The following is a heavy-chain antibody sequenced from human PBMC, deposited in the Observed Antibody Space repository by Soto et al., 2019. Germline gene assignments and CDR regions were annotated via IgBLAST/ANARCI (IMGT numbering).Heavy chain of an antibody. D-gene: IGHD2-8*01. Sequence: SETLSLTCTVSGASLTNYYWSWIRQPAGKGLEWIGRIFPSGINNHNPSLKSRVAMSVDTSKNQFSLNLSSVTAADTAVYYCARGSMLIDYWGQGALVTVPS. CDR2: IFPSGIN. CDR3: ARGSMLIDY. CDR1: GASLTNYY. J-gene: IGHJ4*02. V-gene: IGHV4-4*07.